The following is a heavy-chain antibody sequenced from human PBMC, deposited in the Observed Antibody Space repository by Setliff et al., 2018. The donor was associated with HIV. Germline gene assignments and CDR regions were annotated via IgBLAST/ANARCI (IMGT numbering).Heavy chain of an antibody. CDR3: AALAAVFDY. J-gene: IGHJ4*02. Sequence: GGSLRLSCAASGFIFNNYAMSWVRQAPGKGLEWVSVISGSGGSTYVADSVKGRFTISRDNSKNTLYLQMNTLRPGDTAVYYCAALAAVFDYWGQGTVVTVSS. CDR1: GFIFNNYA. D-gene: IGHD2-15*01. V-gene: IGHV3-23*01. CDR2: ISGSGGST.